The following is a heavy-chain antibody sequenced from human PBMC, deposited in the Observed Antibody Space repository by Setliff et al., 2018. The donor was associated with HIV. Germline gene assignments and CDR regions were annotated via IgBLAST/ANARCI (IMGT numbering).Heavy chain of an antibody. Sequence: PGGSLRLSCAASGFSFDDYAMYWVRQAPGKGLEWVSLISWDGGSTYYADSVKGRFTTSRDNSKNSLYLQMNSLRPEDTALYYCAKGRVYGGNGHYGMDVWGQGTTVTV. D-gene: IGHD2-15*01. CDR1: GFSFDDYA. J-gene: IGHJ6*02. CDR3: AKGRVYGGNGHYGMDV. V-gene: IGHV3-43D*04. CDR2: ISWDGGST.